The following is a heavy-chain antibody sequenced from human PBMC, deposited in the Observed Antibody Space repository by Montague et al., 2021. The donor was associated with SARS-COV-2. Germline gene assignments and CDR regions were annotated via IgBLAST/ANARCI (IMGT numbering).Heavy chain of an antibody. V-gene: IGHV4-39*01. CDR2: IYYSGST. Sequence: SETLSLTCTVSGGSTSSSSYYWGWIRQPPGKGLEWIGSIYYSGSTYYNPSLKSRVTISVDTSKNQFSLKLSSVTAADTAVYYCARKEMKYSSIWSTGGNWCDPWGQGTLVTVSS. CDR1: GGSTSSSSYY. D-gene: IGHD6-13*01. J-gene: IGHJ5*02. CDR3: ARKEMKYSSIWSTGGNWCDP.